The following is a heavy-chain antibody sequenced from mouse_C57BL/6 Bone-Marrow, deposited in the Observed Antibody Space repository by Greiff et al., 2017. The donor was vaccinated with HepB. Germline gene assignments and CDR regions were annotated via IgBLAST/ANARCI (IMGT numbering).Heavy chain of an antibody. J-gene: IGHJ2*01. V-gene: IGHV1-52*01. CDR3: ARDSSGYGYFDY. CDR1: GYTFTSYW. Sequence: QVQLQQSGAELVRPGSSVKLSCKASGYTFTSYWMHWVKQRPIQGLEWIGNIDPSDSETHYNQKFKDKATLTVDKSSSTAYMQLSRLTSEDSAVYYCARDSSGYGYFDYWGQGTTLTVSS. D-gene: IGHD3-2*02. CDR2: IDPSDSET.